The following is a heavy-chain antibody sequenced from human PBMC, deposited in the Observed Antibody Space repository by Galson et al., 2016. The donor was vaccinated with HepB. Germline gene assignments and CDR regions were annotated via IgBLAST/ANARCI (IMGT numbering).Heavy chain of an antibody. Sequence: SLRLSCAASGFTFRNYGMTWVRQAPGKGLEVVSSIGRSGDSTDYADSVKGRFTISRDNSKNTLSLQMNSLTADDTAIYYCVQGSTAPAVWGKGTPVTVSS. J-gene: IGHJ6*04. V-gene: IGHV3-23*01. CDR3: VQGSTAPAV. CDR1: GFTFRNYG. CDR2: IGRSGDST. D-gene: IGHD2-2*01.